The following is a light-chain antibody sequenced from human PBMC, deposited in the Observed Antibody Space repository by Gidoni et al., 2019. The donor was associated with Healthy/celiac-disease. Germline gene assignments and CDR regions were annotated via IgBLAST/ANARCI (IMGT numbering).Light chain of an antibody. CDR1: QSVSSN. V-gene: IGKV3-15*01. CDR3: QQYNNGPPH. Sequence: EIVMTQSPATLSVSPGERATLSCRASQSVSSNLAWYQQKPGQAPRLHIYGASTRATGIPARFSGSGSGTEFTLTISSLQSEDFAVYYCQQYNNGPPHFGQGTKLEIK. J-gene: IGKJ2*01. CDR2: GAS.